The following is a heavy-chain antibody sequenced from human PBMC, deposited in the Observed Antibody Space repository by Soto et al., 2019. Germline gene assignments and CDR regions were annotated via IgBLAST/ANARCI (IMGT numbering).Heavy chain of an antibody. V-gene: IGHV1-46*01. CDR3: AREKGWGYCSSTSCYDAFDI. CDR2: INPSGGST. J-gene: IGHJ3*02. CDR1: GYTFTSYY. Sequence: GASVKVSCKASGYTFTSYYMHWVRQAPGQGLEWMGIINPSGGSTSYAQKFQGRVTMTRDTSTSTVYMELSSLRSEDTAVYYCAREKGWGYCSSTSCYDAFDIWGQGTMVTVSS. D-gene: IGHD2-2*01.